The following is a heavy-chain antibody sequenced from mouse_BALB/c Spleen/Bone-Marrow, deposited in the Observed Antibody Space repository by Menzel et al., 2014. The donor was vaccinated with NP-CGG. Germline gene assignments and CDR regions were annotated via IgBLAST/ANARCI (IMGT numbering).Heavy chain of an antibody. D-gene: IGHD1-1*01. CDR3: ARYGSILDY. J-gene: IGHJ2*01. Sequence: QVQLKESGPGLVQPSQRLSIPCTVSGFSLTSYGLHWVRQSPGKGLEWLGVIWSVGSTDYNAAFISRLSISKDNSKSQVFFKMNSLQANDTAIYYCARYGSILDYWGQGTTLAVSS. CDR2: IWSVGST. CDR1: GFSLTSYG. V-gene: IGHV2-2*02.